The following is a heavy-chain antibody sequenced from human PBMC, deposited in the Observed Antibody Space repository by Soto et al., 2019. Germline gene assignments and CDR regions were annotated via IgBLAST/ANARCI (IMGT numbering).Heavy chain of an antibody. Sequence: QVQLVQSGAEVKKPGASVKVSCKASGYTFTSYGISWVRQAPGQGLEWMGWISAYNGNTNYAQKLQGRVTMTTDTSTSTAYMELRRLRSDDTAVYYCAGDLMVGATPPYNFDYWGQGTLVTVSS. J-gene: IGHJ4*02. V-gene: IGHV1-18*01. D-gene: IGHD1-26*01. CDR2: ISAYNGNT. CDR3: AGDLMVGATPPYNFDY. CDR1: GYTFTSYG.